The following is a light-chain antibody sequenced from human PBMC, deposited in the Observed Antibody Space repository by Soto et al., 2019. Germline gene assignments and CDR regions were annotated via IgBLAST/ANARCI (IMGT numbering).Light chain of an antibody. CDR3: AAWDDTLKRYV. CDR1: NSNIGAGYD. CDR2: GNS. J-gene: IGLJ1*01. V-gene: IGLV1-40*01. Sequence: QSVLTQPPSVSGAPGQRVTISCTGSNSNIGAGYDVHWYQQLPGTAPKLLIYGNSNRPSGVPDRFSGSKSGTSASLAISGLQSEDESDYYCAAWDDTLKRYVFGTGTKVTLL.